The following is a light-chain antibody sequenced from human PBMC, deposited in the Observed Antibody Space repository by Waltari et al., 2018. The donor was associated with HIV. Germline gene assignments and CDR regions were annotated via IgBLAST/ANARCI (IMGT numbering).Light chain of an antibody. V-gene: IGLV6-57*01. J-gene: IGLJ1*01. CDR2: DDN. CDR3: QSYDSSNHYV. Sequence: NFMLTQSHSVSESPGKTVTISCTRSSGSIASNYVQWYQQRPGSSPTTVIYDDNQRPAGVPDRFSGSIDRSSNSASLTISGLKTEDEADYYCQSYDSSNHYVFGTGTKVTVL. CDR1: SGSIASNY.